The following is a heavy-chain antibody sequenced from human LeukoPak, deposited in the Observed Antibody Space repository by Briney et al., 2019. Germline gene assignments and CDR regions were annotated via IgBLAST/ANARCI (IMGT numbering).Heavy chain of an antibody. CDR3: ARHWGRDDSSKRVASDF. D-gene: IGHD3-16*01. Sequence: GDSPKISCQPSGSSFISYWITWVRPLPAKALEWMPSIDPSDSFTNYRPSFEGHVTISVDKAISTAYMQWSSLKPSDTAMYYCARHWGRDDSSKRVASDFWGRGTLVIVSS. CDR1: GSSFISYW. J-gene: IGHJ4*02. V-gene: IGHV5-10-1*01. CDR2: IDPSDSFT.